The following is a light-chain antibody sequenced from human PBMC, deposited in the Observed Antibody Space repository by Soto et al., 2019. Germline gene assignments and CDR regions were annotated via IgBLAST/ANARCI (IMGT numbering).Light chain of an antibody. CDR2: EVS. J-gene: IGLJ3*02. Sequence: QSALTQPASVSGSPGQSITISCPGTSSDVGGYNYVSWYQQHPGKAPKLMIYEVSNRPSGVSNRFSGSKSGNTASLPISGLQAEDEADYYCSSYTTSSAWVFGGGTKLTVL. CDR3: SSYTTSSAWV. CDR1: SSDVGGYNY. V-gene: IGLV2-14*01.